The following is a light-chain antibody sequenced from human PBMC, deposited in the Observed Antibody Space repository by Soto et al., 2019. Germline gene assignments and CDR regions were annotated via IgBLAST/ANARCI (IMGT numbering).Light chain of an antibody. CDR2: GTS. J-gene: IGKJ4*01. V-gene: IGKV3-20*01. CDR1: QTFASNY. Sequence: DIVPTQSPGTLSLSPGERATLSCRASQTFASNYLAWYQQRPGQAPRLLIYGTSTRAAGVPPRFVGSGSGTDFTLTITSLDREDFAVYFCQQYGSSPVTFGGGTTV. CDR3: QQYGSSPVT.